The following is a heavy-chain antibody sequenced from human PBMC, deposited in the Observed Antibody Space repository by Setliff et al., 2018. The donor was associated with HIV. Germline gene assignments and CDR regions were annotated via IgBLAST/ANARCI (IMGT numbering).Heavy chain of an antibody. J-gene: IGHJ4*02. Sequence: HPGGSLRLSCAASGFTFTISWMNWVRQAPGKGLEWVANINPDGSHRDYVDSVKGRFTISRDNAKNSLYLQMNSLRAEDTAVYYCASRSDYWGQGTLVTVSS. V-gene: IGHV3-7*03. CDR2: INPDGSHR. CDR1: GFTFTISW. CDR3: ASRSDY.